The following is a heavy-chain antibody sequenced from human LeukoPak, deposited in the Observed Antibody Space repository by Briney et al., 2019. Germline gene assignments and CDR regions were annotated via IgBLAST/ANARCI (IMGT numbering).Heavy chain of an antibody. D-gene: IGHD1-26*01. CDR1: GFTFSSYS. J-gene: IGHJ4*02. Sequence: GGSLRLSCAASGFTFSSYSMNWVRQAPGKGLEWVSSISSSSSYIYYADSVKGRFTISRDNAKNSLYLQMNSLRAEDTAVYYCARDDGVGATDPIDYWGQGTLVTVCS. V-gene: IGHV3-21*01. CDR3: ARDDGVGATDPIDY. CDR2: ISSSSSYI.